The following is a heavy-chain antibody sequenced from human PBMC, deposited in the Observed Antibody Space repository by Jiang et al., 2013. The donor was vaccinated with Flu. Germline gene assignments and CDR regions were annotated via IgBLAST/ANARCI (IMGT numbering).Heavy chain of an antibody. J-gene: IGHJ4*02. V-gene: IGHV6-1*01. D-gene: IGHD2-15*01. Sequence: SKWFNDYALSVKSRITINPDTSKNQFSLQLNSVNPEDTAVYYCARGGGRIDYWGQGTQVTVSS. CDR3: ARGGGRIDY. CDR2: SKWFN.